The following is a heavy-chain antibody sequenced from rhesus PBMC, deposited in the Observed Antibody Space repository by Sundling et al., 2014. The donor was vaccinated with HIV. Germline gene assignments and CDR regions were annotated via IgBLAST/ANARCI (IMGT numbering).Heavy chain of an antibody. CDR1: RGSFSGYF. CDR2: IYGSGGST. V-gene: IGHV4-160*01. Sequence: QVQLQESGPGLVKSSETLSLTCAVSRGSFSGYFWGWIRQAPGKGLEWIGRIYGSGGSTDYNPSLKSRVTISIDTSKNQFSLNLSSVTASDTALYYCARHRMMFGLVPDYGLDSWGQGVVVTVSS. J-gene: IGHJ6*01. D-gene: IGHD3-3*01. CDR3: ARHRMMFGLVPDYGLDS.